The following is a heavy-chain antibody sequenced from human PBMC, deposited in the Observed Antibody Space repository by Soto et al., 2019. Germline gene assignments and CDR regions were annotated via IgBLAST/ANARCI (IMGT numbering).Heavy chain of an antibody. CDR1: GYTFTGYY. CDR3: ARGGHSSSLFWVVANKQNWFDP. CDR2: INPNSGGT. D-gene: IGHD6-6*01. V-gene: IGHV1-2*04. Sequence: ASVKVSCKASGYTFTGYYMHWVRQAPGQGLEWMGWINPNSGGTNYAQKFQGWVTMTRDTSISTAYMELSRLRSDDTAVYYCARGGHSSSLFWVVANKQNWFDPWGQGTLVTVSS. J-gene: IGHJ5*02.